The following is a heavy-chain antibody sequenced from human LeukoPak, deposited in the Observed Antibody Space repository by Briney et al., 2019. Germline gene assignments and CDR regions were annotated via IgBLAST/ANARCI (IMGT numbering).Heavy chain of an antibody. V-gene: IGHV3-9*01. Sequence: GGSLRLSCAASGFTFDDYAMHWVRQAPGKGLEWVSGISWNSGRIGYADSVEGRFTISRDNAKNSLYLQMNSLRAEDTALYYCAKDATGADGMDVWGQGTTVTVSS. D-gene: IGHD7-27*01. J-gene: IGHJ6*02. CDR3: AKDATGADGMDV. CDR1: GFTFDDYA. CDR2: ISWNSGRI.